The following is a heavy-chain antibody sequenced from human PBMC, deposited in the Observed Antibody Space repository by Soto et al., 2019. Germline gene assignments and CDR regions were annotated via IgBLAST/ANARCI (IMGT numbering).Heavy chain of an antibody. CDR3: ARDRNWVDP. V-gene: IGHV1-18*01. CDR2: MSTSNGNT. CDR1: GYTFTSYD. J-gene: IGHJ5*02. Sequence: QVQLVQSGAEVKKPGASVKVSCKASGYTFTSYDISWVRQAPGQGLEWMGWMSTSNGNTNYAQKLQGRVTMTTDTSTSTANTELRSLRPDDTAVYFCARDRNWVDPWGQGTLVTVS.